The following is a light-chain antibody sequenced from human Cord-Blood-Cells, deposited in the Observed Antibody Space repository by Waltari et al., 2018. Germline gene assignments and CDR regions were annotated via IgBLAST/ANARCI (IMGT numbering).Light chain of an antibody. V-gene: IGKV1-5*03. CDR1: QSICIW. Sequence: DIQMTQSPSTLSASVGDRFTITCRASQSICIWLAWYQQNPRKAPKLLIYKASSLESGVPSRFSGSGSGTEFTLTISSLQPDDFATYYCQQYNSYPYTFGQGTKLEIK. CDR2: KAS. CDR3: QQYNSYPYT. J-gene: IGKJ2*01.